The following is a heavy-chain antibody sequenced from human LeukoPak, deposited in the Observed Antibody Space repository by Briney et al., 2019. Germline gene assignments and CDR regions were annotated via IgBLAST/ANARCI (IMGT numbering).Heavy chain of an antibody. J-gene: IGHJ5*02. CDR1: GGSLSAYY. CDR3: ARNRYYYGSGNYGVPNWFDP. V-gene: IGHV4-34*01. Sequence: SETLSLTCAVYGGSLSAYYWTWIRQPPGKGLEWIGEINHGGSTNYNPSLKSRVTISVDTSKNQFSLKLNSVTAADTAVYYCARNRYYYGSGNYGVPNWFDPWGQGTLVTVSS. CDR2: INHGGST. D-gene: IGHD3-10*01.